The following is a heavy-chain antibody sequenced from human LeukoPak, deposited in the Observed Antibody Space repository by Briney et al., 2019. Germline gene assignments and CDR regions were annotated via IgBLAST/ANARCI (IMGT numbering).Heavy chain of an antibody. J-gene: IGHJ5*02. Sequence: GGSLRLSCAASGLTFSNFCINWVRQTPGKGLEWVSAISGSNSYIYYADSVRGRFTISRDNSKNTLYLQMNSLRAEDTAVYFCAKSEITGTTRAPNWFDPRGQGTLVTVSS. CDR3: AKSEITGTTRAPNWFDP. V-gene: IGHV3-21*06. CDR1: GLTFSNFC. D-gene: IGHD1-7*01. CDR2: ISGSNSYI.